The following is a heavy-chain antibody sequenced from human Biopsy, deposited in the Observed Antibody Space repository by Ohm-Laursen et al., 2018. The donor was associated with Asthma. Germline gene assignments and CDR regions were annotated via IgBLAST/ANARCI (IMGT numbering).Heavy chain of an antibody. CDR3: VKDERLYYGSDSKYMQPVHLGD. D-gene: IGHD3-10*01. V-gene: IGHV3-53*01. J-gene: IGHJ4*02. Sequence: SLRLSCAASGFAVSRDHMFWVRQAPGKGLDWVAVIYSGGPSHTADSVRGRFTISRDYSKNTLYLQMHSLRAEDTAVYYCVKDERLYYGSDSKYMQPVHLGDWGQGTLVIVSA. CDR2: IYSGGPS. CDR1: GFAVSRDH.